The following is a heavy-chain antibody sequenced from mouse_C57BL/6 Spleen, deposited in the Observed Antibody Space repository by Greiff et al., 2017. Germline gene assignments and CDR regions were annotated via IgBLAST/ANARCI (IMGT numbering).Heavy chain of an antibody. J-gene: IGHJ2*01. Sequence: QVQLQQPGAELVMPGASVKLSCTASGYTFTSYWMHWVKQRPGQGLEWLGEIDPSDSYTNYNPKFNGKSTLTVDKSSSTAYMQLSSLTSDDSAVYYGARGIYYYGSSSWYVDDWGKGTTLTVSS. CDR2: IDPSDSYT. CDR3: ARGIYYYGSSSWYVDD. CDR1: GYTFTSYW. V-gene: IGHV1-69*01. D-gene: IGHD1-1*01.